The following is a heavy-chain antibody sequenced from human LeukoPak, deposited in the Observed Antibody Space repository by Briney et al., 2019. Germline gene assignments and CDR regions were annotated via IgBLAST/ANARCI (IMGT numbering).Heavy chain of an antibody. CDR1: GFTFSSYG. V-gene: IGHV3-30*02. CDR2: IRYDGSNK. Sequence: GGSLRLSCAASGFTFSSYGMHWVRQAPGKGLEWVAFIRYDGSNKYYADSVKGRFTISRDNSKNTLYLQMNSLRAEDTAVYYCAKDKGEIAAADFFDYWGQGTLVTVSS. CDR3: AKDKGEIAAADFFDY. J-gene: IGHJ4*02. D-gene: IGHD6-13*01.